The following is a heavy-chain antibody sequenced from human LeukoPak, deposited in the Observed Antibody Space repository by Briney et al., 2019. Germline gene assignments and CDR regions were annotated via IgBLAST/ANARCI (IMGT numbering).Heavy chain of an antibody. Sequence: SETLSLTCAVYGGSFSGYYWSWIRQPPGKGLEWIGEINHSGSTNYSPSLKSRVTISVDTSKNQFSLKLSSVTAADTAVYYCARVVSIAAAGTGPTFDYWGQGTLVTVSS. D-gene: IGHD6-13*01. CDR2: INHSGST. V-gene: IGHV4-34*01. J-gene: IGHJ4*02. CDR1: GGSFSGYY. CDR3: ARVVSIAAAGTGPTFDY.